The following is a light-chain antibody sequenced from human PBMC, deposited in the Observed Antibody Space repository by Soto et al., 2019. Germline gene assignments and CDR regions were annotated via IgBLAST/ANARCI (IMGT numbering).Light chain of an antibody. CDR1: QDINSN. CDR3: QQYNSHPLT. V-gene: IGKV1-16*01. J-gene: IGKJ2*01. Sequence: DIQMTQSPSSLSASVGDRVTITCRASQDINSNLAWFQQRPGKVPKPLIYAASSLQSGVPSMFSGSGSGTNFTLTISSLQLEDFATYYCQQYNSHPLTFGQGTELEIK. CDR2: AAS.